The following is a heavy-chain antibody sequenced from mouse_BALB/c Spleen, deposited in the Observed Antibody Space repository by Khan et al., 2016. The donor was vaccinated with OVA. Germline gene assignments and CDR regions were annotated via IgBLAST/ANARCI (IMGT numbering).Heavy chain of an antibody. D-gene: IGHD1-1*01. CDR1: GYTFTSYW. Sequence: DLVKPGASVKLSCKASGYTFTSYWINWIKQRPGQGLEWIGRIAPGSSSTSYTDMFKVTETLTVDSSSTTAYIHLSSLSSDDSAFYFCARSNYYGNSLYAMDYWGHGTSVTVSS. V-gene: IGHV1S41*01. CDR3: ARSNYYGNSLYAMDY. J-gene: IGHJ4*01. CDR2: IAPGSSST.